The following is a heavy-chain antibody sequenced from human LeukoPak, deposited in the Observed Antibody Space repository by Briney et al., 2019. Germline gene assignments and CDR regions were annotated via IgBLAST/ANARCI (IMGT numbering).Heavy chain of an antibody. CDR2: IYSGGST. J-gene: IGHJ4*02. CDR3: ASLSLGHY. V-gene: IGHV3-53*01. D-gene: IGHD6-6*01. Sequence: GGSLRLPCAASGFTVSNNYMSWVRQAPGKGLEWVSVIYSGGSTYYADSVKGRFTTSRDTSKNTLSLQMNSLRAEDTAVYYCASLSLGHYWGQGTLVTVSS. CDR1: GFTVSNNY.